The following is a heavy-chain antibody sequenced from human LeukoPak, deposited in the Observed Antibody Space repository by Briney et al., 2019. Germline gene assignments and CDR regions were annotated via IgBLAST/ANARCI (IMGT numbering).Heavy chain of an antibody. CDR3: AKNSEQWLVPPHYYYYYYYMDV. D-gene: IGHD6-19*01. CDR1: GFTFSSYG. CDR2: ISGSGGST. V-gene: IGHV3-23*01. Sequence: GGTLRLSCAASGFTFSSYGMSWVRQAPGKGLEWVSAISGSGGSTYYADSVKGRFTISRDNSKNTLYLQMNSLRAEDTAVYYCAKNSEQWLVPPHYYYYYYYMDVWGKGTTVTISS. J-gene: IGHJ6*03.